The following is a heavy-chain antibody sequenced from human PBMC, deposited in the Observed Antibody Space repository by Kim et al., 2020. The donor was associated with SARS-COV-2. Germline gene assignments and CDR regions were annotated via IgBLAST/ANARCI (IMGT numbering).Heavy chain of an antibody. D-gene: IGHD6-19*01. V-gene: IGHV1-3*01. J-gene: IGHJ3*02. Sequence: SQKFQGSVTITRDTSASTAYMELSSLTSEDTALYYCARETSMAANDAFDIWGQGTMVTVSS. CDR3: ARETSMAANDAFDI.